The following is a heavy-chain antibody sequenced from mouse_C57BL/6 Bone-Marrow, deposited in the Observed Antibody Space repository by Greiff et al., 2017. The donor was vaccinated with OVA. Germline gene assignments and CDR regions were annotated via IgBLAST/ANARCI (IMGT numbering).Heavy chain of an antibody. J-gene: IGHJ3*01. CDR3: ARSEFAY. V-gene: IGHV1-50*01. CDR2: IDPSDSYT. CDR1: GYTFTSYW. Sequence: VQLQQPGAELVKPGASVKLSCKASGYTFTSYWMQWVKQRPGQGLEWIGEIDPSDSYTNYNQKFKVKATLTVNTSSSTAYMQLSSLTSEDSAVYYCARSEFAYWGQGTLVTVSA.